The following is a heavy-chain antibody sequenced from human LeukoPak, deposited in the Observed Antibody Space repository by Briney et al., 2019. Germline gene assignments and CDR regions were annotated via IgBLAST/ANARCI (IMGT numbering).Heavy chain of an antibody. J-gene: IGHJ6*02. CDR3: ARDSVPDGYYYGMDV. V-gene: IGHV4-34*01. CDR2: INHSGST. Sequence: PSETLSLTCAAYGGSFSGYYWSWIRQPPGKGLEWIGEINHSGSTNYNPSLKSRVTISVDTSKNQFSLKLSSVTAADTAVYYCARDSVPDGYYYGMDVWGQGTTVTVSS. CDR1: GGSFSGYY. D-gene: IGHD3-10*01.